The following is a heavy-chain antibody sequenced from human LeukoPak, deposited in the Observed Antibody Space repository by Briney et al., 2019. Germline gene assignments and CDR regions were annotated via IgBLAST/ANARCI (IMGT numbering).Heavy chain of an antibody. J-gene: IGHJ5*02. CDR3: ARAPPYYDFWASLPPGFDP. D-gene: IGHD3-3*01. Sequence: GASVKVSCKASGYTFTSYDINWVRQATGQGLEWMGWMNPNSGNTGYAQKFQGRVTITRNTSISTAYMELSSLRSEDTAVYYCARAPPYYDFWASLPPGFDPWGQGTLVTVSS. V-gene: IGHV1-8*03. CDR1: GYTFTSYD. CDR2: MNPNSGNT.